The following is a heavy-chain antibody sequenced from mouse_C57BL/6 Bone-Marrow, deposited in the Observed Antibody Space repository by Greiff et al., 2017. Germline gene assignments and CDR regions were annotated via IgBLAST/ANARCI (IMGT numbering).Heavy chain of an antibody. CDR1: GYTFTEYY. D-gene: IGHD1-1*01. J-gene: IGHJ4*01. V-gene: IGHV1-19*01. Sequence: SGPVLVKPGASVKMSCKASGYTFTEYYMNWVKQSHGKSLEWIGVINPYNGGTSYNQKFKGKATLTVDKSSSTAYMELNSLTSEDSAVYYCAREYYYGSFYYAMDYWGQGTSVTVSS. CDR3: AREYYYGSFYYAMDY. CDR2: INPYNGGT.